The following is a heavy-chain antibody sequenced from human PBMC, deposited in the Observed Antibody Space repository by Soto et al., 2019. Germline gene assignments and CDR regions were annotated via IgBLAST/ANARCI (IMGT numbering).Heavy chain of an antibody. D-gene: IGHD2-15*01. J-gene: IGHJ6*03. CDR1: GYNFSNYG. Sequence: GGSLRLSCAASGYNFSNYGINWIRQAPGKGPEWVSYISSSSSDIFYADSVKGRFTISRDNAKNSLYLQMNSLRAEDTALYYCARDPLYCRGGSCYSDYFYYYMDVWGKGTTVTVSS. CDR2: ISSSSSDI. CDR3: ARDPLYCRGGSCYSDYFYYYMDV. V-gene: IGHV3-48*01.